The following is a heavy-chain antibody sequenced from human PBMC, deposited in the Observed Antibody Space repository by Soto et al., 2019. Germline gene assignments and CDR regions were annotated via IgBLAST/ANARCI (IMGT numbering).Heavy chain of an antibody. CDR3: ARGYDFWSGTGIFDY. CDR1: GYSFTSYW. Sequence: GESLKISCKGSGYSFTSYWIGWVRQMPGKGLEWMGIIYPGDSDTRYSPSFQGQVTISADKSISTAYLQWSSLKASDTAMYYCARGYDFWSGTGIFDYWGQGTLVTVSS. V-gene: IGHV5-51*01. D-gene: IGHD3-3*01. J-gene: IGHJ4*02. CDR2: IYPGDSDT.